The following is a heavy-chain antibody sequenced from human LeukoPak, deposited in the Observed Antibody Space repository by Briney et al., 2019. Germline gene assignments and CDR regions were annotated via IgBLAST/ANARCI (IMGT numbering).Heavy chain of an antibody. CDR2: IHRSGST. V-gene: IGHV4-4*02. D-gene: IGHD1-14*01. CDR3: AREIVGGFNPGAY. J-gene: IGHJ4*02. Sequence: SETLSLTCTASPDSTTSNFWSWVRQPPGKGLEWIGEIHRSGSTNYNPSLQSRVTISIDRSKSQIALELSSVTAADTAVYYCAREIVGGFNPGAYWGQGTLVTVSS. CDR1: PDSTTSNF.